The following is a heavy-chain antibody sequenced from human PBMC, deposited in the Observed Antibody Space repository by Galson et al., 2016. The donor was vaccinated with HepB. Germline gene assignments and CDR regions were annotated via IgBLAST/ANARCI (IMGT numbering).Heavy chain of an antibody. CDR2: ISANSGNT. J-gene: IGHJ4*02. Sequence: SVKVSCKASGYRLPTYGISWVRQAPGQGLEWLGWISANSGNTIYAQKFQDRVTMTRDTSASTVYMDLRSLRSDDTAVYYCARDVQFRFDYWGQGTLVTVSS. CDR3: ARDVQFRFDY. D-gene: IGHD4-11*01. V-gene: IGHV1-18*04. CDR1: GYRLPTYG.